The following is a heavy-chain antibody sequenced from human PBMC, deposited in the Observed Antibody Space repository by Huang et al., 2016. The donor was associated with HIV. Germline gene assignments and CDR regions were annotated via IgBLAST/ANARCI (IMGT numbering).Heavy chain of an antibody. V-gene: IGHV3-7*01. CDR3: GRDRTNFYDSSGYLGDIDY. CDR1: GFIFTKYW. Sequence: EVQVMESGGGSVQPGGSLRLSCAASGFIFTKYWMTWVRQVPGKGLEWVASINREGNEKYYLDSGKGRFTISRDNTKNSVHVQMNSLRGEDTAVYYCGRDRTNFYDSSGYLGDIDYWGLGTLVTVSS. J-gene: IGHJ4*02. D-gene: IGHD3-22*01. CDR2: INREGNEK.